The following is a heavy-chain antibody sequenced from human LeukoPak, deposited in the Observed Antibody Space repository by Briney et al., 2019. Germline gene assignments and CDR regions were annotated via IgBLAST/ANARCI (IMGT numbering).Heavy chain of an antibody. V-gene: IGHV4-39*01. J-gene: IGHJ2*01. CDR3: ARQELAHGYFDL. Sequence: SETLSLTCTVSGGSISSSSYYWGWIRQPPGKGLEWIGSIYYSGSTYYNPSLKSRVTISVDTSKNQFSLKLSSVTAADTAVYYCARQELAHGYFDLWGRGTLVTVSS. D-gene: IGHD1-1*01. CDR1: GGSISSSSYY. CDR2: IYYSGST.